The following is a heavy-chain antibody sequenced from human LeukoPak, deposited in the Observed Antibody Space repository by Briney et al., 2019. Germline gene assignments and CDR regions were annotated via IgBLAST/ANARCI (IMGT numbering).Heavy chain of an antibody. CDR1: GGSFSDYF. D-gene: IGHD6-13*01. Sequence: PSETLSLTCAVYGGSFSDYFWSWIRQPPGKGLEWIGEISHSGSTTYNPSLRSRVTISGDTSKKQFSLKLSSVTAADTAVYYCARSGIAAAGIGIDYWGQGTLVTVSS. J-gene: IGHJ4*02. CDR3: ARSGIAAAGIGIDY. CDR2: ISHSGST. V-gene: IGHV4-34*01.